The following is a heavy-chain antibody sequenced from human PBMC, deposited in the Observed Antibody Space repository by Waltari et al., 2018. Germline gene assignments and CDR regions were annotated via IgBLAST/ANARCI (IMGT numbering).Heavy chain of an antibody. Sequence: RQPPGKWLEWIGEINHSRSTNYNPSLKSRVTISVDTSKNQFSLKLSSVTAADTAVYYCARGYSSSWSIDYWGQGTLVTVSS. CDR2: INHSRST. V-gene: IGHV4-34*01. J-gene: IGHJ4*02. CDR3: ARGYSSSWSIDY. D-gene: IGHD6-13*01.